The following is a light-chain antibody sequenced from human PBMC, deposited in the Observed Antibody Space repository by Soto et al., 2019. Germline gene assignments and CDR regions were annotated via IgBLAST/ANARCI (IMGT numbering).Light chain of an antibody. CDR3: SSYRNSSTLV. Sequence: QSVLTQPASVSGSPGQSITISCTGTSSDIGGYNYVSWYQQHPGKAPKLMIYDVGNRPSGVSNRFSGSKSGNTASLTISGLQAEDEADYYCSSYRNSSTLVFGGGTKLTVL. V-gene: IGLV2-14*01. CDR2: DVG. CDR1: SSDIGGYNY. J-gene: IGLJ2*01.